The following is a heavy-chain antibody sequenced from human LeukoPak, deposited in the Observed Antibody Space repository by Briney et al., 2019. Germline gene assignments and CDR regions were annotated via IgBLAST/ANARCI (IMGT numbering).Heavy chain of an antibody. CDR1: GYSFTSYW. J-gene: IGHJ4*02. CDR2: IYPGDSYT. D-gene: IGHD4-23*01. CDR3: ARLSFGGNSDLDY. V-gene: IGHV5-51*01. Sequence: GESLKISCKGSGYSFTSYWIGLVRQMPGQGLESMGIIYPGDSYTRYSPSFQGQVTISADKSISTAYLQWSSLKASDTAMYYCARLSFGGNSDLDYWGQGTLVTVSS.